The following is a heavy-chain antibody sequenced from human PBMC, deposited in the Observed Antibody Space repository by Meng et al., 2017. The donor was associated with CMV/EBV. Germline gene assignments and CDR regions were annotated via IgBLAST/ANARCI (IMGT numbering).Heavy chain of an antibody. J-gene: IGHJ4*02. V-gene: IGHV4-34*01. Sequence: SETLSLTCAVYGGSFSGYYWSWIRQPPGKGLEWIGEINPSGSTNYNPSLKSRVTISVDTSKNQFSLKLSSVTAADTAVYYCARGGGANGDGGDYWGQGTLVTVSS. CDR2: INPSGST. D-gene: IGHD4-17*01. CDR1: GGSFSGYY. CDR3: ARGGGANGDGGDY.